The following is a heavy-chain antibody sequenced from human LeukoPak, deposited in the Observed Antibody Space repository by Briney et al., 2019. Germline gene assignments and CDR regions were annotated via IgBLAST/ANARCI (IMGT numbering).Heavy chain of an antibody. J-gene: IGHJ1*01. CDR2: TSGSGDIR. D-gene: IGHD2-15*01. Sequence: QPGGSLRLSCAASGFTFSSYAMSWVRQAPGKGLEWVSRTSGSGDIRLYADSVKGRFTISRTNSENRLYLQMNSLRADDSGVYYCANYRSGGGGYYSGLEHWGQGTQVTVSS. CDR3: ANYRSGGGGYYSGLEH. V-gene: IGHV3-23*01. CDR1: GFTFSSYA.